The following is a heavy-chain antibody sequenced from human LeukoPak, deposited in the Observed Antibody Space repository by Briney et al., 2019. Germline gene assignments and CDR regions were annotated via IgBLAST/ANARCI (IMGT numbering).Heavy chain of an antibody. CDR3: AKDQGVHYYDSDWYFDL. D-gene: IGHD3-10*01. J-gene: IGHJ2*01. CDR2: ISGSGGST. V-gene: IGHV3-23*01. Sequence: GGSLRLSCAASGFTFSSYAMSWVRQAPGKGLEWVSAISGSGGSTYYADSVKGRFTISRDNSKNTLYLQMNSLRAEDTAVYYCAKDQGVHYYDSDWYFDLWGRGTLVTVSS. CDR1: GFTFSSYA.